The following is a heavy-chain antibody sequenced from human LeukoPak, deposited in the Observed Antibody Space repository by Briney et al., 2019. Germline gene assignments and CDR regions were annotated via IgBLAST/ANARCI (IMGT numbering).Heavy chain of an antibody. CDR1: GGSMRSDSSF. CDR3: ARGGSSSSSYGVDY. CDR2: IYATGNT. J-gene: IGHJ4*02. Sequence: SETLSLTCSVSGGSMRSDSSFWSWIRQPAGKGLEWIGRIYATGNTNYNPSLERRVTISVDTSKNQFSLELTSMTAADTAVYYCARGGSSSSSYGVDYWGQGTLVTVSS. V-gene: IGHV4-61*02. D-gene: IGHD6-6*01.